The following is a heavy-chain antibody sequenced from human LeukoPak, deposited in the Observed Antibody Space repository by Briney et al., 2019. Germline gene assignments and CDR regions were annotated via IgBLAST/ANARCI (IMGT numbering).Heavy chain of an antibody. CDR3: ARQQQQLWYD. CDR2: ISSSAGTT. CDR1: GFTFSSYW. J-gene: IGHJ4*02. D-gene: IGHD5-18*01. V-gene: IGHV3-48*04. Sequence: GGSLRLSCAASGFTFSSYWMTWVRQAPGKGLEWVSYISSSAGTTYYADSVKGRFTISRDNAKNSLYLQMNSLRAEDTAVYFCARQQQQLWYDWGQGTLVTVSS.